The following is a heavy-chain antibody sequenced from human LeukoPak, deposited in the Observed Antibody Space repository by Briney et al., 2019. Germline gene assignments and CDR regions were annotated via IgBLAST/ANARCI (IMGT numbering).Heavy chain of an antibody. J-gene: IGHJ3*02. D-gene: IGHD3-3*01. Sequence: ASVKVSCKASGYTFTGYYIHWVRQAPGQGLEWMGWINPNSGDTNYAQKFQGRVTMTRDTSISTAYMELSRLRSDDTAAYYCAIDTIFGVVTSAFDIWGQGTMVTVSS. V-gene: IGHV1-2*02. CDR2: INPNSGDT. CDR1: GYTFTGYY. CDR3: AIDTIFGVVTSAFDI.